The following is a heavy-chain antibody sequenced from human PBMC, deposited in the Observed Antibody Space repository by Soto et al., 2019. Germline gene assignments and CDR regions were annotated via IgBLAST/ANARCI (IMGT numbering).Heavy chain of an antibody. CDR2: IYYSGST. D-gene: IGHD6-13*01. Sequence: QVQLQESGPGLMKPSQTLSLTCTVSGGSISSDDYYWSWIRQPPGKGLEWIGSIYYSGSTYYNPSLKSRVTISVDTSKNQFSLKLNSVTAADTAVYYCASRHSSPYFDYWGQGTLVTVSS. J-gene: IGHJ4*02. CDR1: GGSISSDDYY. V-gene: IGHV4-30-4*01. CDR3: ASRHSSPYFDY.